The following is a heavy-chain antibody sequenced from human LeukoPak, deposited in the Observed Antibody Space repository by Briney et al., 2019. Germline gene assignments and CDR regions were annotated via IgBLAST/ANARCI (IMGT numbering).Heavy chain of an antibody. CDR1: GFTFSSYA. J-gene: IGHJ4*02. V-gene: IGHV3-30-3*01. D-gene: IGHD3-10*01. CDR3: AKDLSRSGSYYYFDY. Sequence: GGSLRLSCAASGFTFSSYAMHWVRQAPGKGLEWVAVISYDGSNKYYADSVKGRFTISRDNSKNTLYLQMNSLRAEDTAVYYCAKDLSRSGSYYYFDYWGQGTLVTVSS. CDR2: ISYDGSNK.